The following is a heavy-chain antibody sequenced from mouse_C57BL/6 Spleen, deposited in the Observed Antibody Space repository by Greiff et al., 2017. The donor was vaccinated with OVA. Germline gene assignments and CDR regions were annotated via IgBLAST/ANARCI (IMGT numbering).Heavy chain of an antibody. J-gene: IGHJ4*01. CDR2: IDPNSGGT. D-gene: IGHD1-1*01. CDR3: ARGLDYGSSYGYAMGY. Sequence: VQLQQSGAELVKPGASVKLSCKASGYTFTSYWMHWVKQRPGRGLEWIGRIDPNSGGTKYNEKFKSKATLTVDKPSSTAYMQLSSLTSEDSAVYYCARGLDYGSSYGYAMGYWGQGTSVTVSS. V-gene: IGHV1-72*01. CDR1: GYTFTSYW.